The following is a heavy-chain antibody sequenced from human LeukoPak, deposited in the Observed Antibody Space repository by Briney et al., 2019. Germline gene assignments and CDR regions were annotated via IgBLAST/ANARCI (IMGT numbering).Heavy chain of an antibody. CDR2: IYYSGST. J-gene: IGHJ4*02. CDR3: ARGYYCSGGSCYYFDY. D-gene: IGHD2-15*01. Sequence: SETLSLTCTVSGGSISSGDYYWSWIRQPPGKGLEWIGYIYYSGSTYYDPSLKSRVTISVDRSKNQFSLKLSSVTAADTAVYYCARGYYCSGGSCYYFDYWGQGTLVTVSS. CDR1: GGSISSGDYY. V-gene: IGHV4-30-4*01.